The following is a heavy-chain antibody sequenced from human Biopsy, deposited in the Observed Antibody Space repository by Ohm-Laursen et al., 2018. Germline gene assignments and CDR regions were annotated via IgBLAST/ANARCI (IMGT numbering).Heavy chain of an antibody. CDR1: GGSPSSYS. CDR3: ARDRDRRGWFDP. CDR2: IYTSGIT. D-gene: IGHD1-14*01. V-gene: IGHV4-4*07. J-gene: IGHJ5*02. Sequence: TLSLTCTVSGGSPSSYSWSWIRQPAGKGLEWIGQIYTSGITNYNPSLKSRVTMSVDTSKNKFSLRVSSVTAADTAVYYCARDRDRRGWFDPWGQGTLVTVSS.